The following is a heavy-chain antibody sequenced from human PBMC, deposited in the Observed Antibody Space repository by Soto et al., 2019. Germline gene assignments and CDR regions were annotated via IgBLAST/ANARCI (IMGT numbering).Heavy chain of an antibody. CDR1: GFTFSSYG. J-gene: IGHJ4*02. V-gene: IGHV3-33*01. D-gene: IGHD2-2*01. CDR3: ARGHGTSSFDY. CDR2: IWSGGSNE. Sequence: QVQLVESGGGVVQPGRSLRLSCAASGFTFSSYGMHWVRQAPGKGLEWVAVIWSGGSNENYADSVKGRFTISRDHSKNMLYLQMNSLRAEATAVYYCARGHGTSSFDYWGQGSLVTVSS.